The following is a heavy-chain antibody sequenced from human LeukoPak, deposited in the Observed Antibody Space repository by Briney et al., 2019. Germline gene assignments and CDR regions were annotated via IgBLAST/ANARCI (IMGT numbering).Heavy chain of an antibody. J-gene: IGHJ4*02. D-gene: IGHD3-16*01. CDR3: AKELSAVWHYFHY. CDR1: GFTFSSYA. Sequence: GGSLRLSCAASGFTFSSYAMSWVRQAPGKGLEWVSVISSSGDTTYYADSVKGRFTISRDDSKNTLFLQMNSLKVEDTAVYYCAKELSAVWHYFHYWGQGTLVAVSS. CDR2: ISSSGDTT. V-gene: IGHV3-23*01.